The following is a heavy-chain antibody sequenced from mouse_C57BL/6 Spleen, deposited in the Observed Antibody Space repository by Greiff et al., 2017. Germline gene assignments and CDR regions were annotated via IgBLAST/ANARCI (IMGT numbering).Heavy chain of an antibody. CDR3: TRSSITTVVASYYAMDY. V-gene: IGHV1-15*01. Sequence: QVQLQQSGAELVRPGASVTLSCKASGYTFTDYEMHWVKQTPVHGLEWIGAIDPETGGTAYNQKFKGKAILTADKSSSTAYMELRSLTSEDSAVYYCTRSSITTVVASYYAMDYWGQGTSVTVSS. CDR2: IDPETGGT. CDR1: GYTFTDYE. D-gene: IGHD1-1*01. J-gene: IGHJ4*01.